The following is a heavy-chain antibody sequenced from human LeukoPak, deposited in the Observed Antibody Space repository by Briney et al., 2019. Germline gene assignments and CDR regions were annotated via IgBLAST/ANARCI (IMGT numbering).Heavy chain of an antibody. CDR2: ISSSSSYI. CDR3: ARDSYSGYDWDQ. D-gene: IGHD5-12*01. J-gene: IGHJ4*02. CDR1: GFTFSSYS. Sequence: GGSLRLSCAASGFTFSSYSMNWVRQAPGKGLEWISSISSSSSYIYYADSVKGRFTISRDNAKNSLYLQMNSLRAEDTAVYYCARDSYSGYDWDQWGQGTLVTVSS. V-gene: IGHV3-21*01.